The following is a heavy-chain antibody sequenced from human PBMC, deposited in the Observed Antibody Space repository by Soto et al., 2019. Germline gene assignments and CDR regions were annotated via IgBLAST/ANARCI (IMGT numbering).Heavy chain of an antibody. J-gene: IGHJ4*02. V-gene: IGHV1-18*01. CDR3: ARGRTWGARDFDY. Sequence: QVQLVQSGGEVKRPGASVRVSCKASGYTFNTYGISWVRQAPGQGLEWMGWISAYDGHTDYAQKFQGRVTMTTDTSTNTISMDLRGLRSDDTVVYYCARGRTWGARDFDYWGQGTLVTVSS. CDR2: ISAYDGHT. D-gene: IGHD3-16*01. CDR1: GYTFNTYG.